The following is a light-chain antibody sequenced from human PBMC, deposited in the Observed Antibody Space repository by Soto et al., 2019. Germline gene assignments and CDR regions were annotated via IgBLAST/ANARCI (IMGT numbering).Light chain of an antibody. Sequence: QTVVTQEPSFSVSPGGTVTLTCGLSSGSVSTNYYPSWHQQTPGQSPRTLIYSTNTRSSGVPDRFSGSILGNKAALTITGAQADDESDYYCVRYMGSGIWVFGGGTQLTVL. V-gene: IGLV8-61*01. J-gene: IGLJ7*01. CDR2: STN. CDR3: VRYMGSGIWV. CDR1: SGSVSTNYY.